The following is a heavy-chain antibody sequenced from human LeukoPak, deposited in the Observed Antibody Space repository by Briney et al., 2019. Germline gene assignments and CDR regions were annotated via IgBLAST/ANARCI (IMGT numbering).Heavy chain of an antibody. V-gene: IGHV4-38-2*02. Sequence: PSETLSLTCSVSGFSITSGYFWGWIRQSPGKGLEWIGNIYTTGAGSTYYNPSVKSRVTLFSDKAKNQLSLKMNSVTAADTAVYYCASWGSHYSSGWYDFDYWGQGTLVTVSS. D-gene: IGHD6-19*01. J-gene: IGHJ4*02. CDR1: GFSITSGYF. CDR2: IYTTGAGST. CDR3: ASWGSHYSSGWYDFDY.